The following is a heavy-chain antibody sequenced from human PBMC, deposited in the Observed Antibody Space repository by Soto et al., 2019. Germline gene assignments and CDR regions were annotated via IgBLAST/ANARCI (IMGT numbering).Heavy chain of an antibody. CDR1: GFTFNNFG. D-gene: IGHD2-21*02. Sequence: VQLVESGGGVVQPGRSLKLSCVVSGFTFNNFGMHWVRQAPGKGLEWVAVISKDGTNTAYADSVKGRLAISRDNSKNTLYLQIDSLTSEDTGFYYCARGQLLFPFDPWGQGTLVTVSS. V-gene: IGHV3-30*03. CDR2: ISKDGTNT. J-gene: IGHJ5*02. CDR3: ARGQLLFPFDP.